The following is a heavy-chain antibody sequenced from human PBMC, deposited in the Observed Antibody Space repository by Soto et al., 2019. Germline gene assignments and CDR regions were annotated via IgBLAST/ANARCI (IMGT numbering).Heavy chain of an antibody. J-gene: IGHJ4*02. CDR3: AHVYWVAAGIRYYFDY. CDR2: IYWDDDK. D-gene: IGHD6-19*01. V-gene: IGHV2-5*02. CDR1: GFSPTTDTVR. Sequence: QITLNESGPTLVKPTQNPTLTCTFSGFSPTTDTVRVGCIRQPPGKALEWLALIYWDDDKRYSPALKSRLTIPKDASRNKVVLTLTNMDPADTATYYCAHVYWVAAGIRYYFDYWGQGTRVTVSS.